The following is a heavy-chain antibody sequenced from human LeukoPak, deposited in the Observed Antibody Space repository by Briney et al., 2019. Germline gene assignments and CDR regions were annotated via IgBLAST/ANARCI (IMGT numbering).Heavy chain of an antibody. V-gene: IGHV4-34*01. Sequence: SETLSLTCAVYGGSFSGYYGSWIRQPPGKGLEWIGEINHSGSTNYNPSLKSRVTISVDTSKNQFSLKLRSVTAADTALYYWTRGTSDNFPPNINYWAQGPLVTVSS. CDR3: TRGTSDNFPPNINY. CDR1: GGSFSGYY. J-gene: IGHJ4*02. CDR2: INHSGST. D-gene: IGHD4-23*01.